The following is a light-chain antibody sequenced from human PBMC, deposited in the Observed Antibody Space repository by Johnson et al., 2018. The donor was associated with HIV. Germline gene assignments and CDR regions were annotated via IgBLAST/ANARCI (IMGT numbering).Light chain of an antibody. V-gene: IGLV1-51*01. Sequence: QLVLTQPPSVSAAPGQKVTISCSGSSSNIGNNYVSWYQQLPGTAPNLLIYDNNKRPSGIPDRFSGPKSGTSATLGITGLQTGDEAEYYCGTWDTSLSVYVFGTGTKVTVL. CDR2: DNN. CDR1: SSNIGNNY. CDR3: GTWDTSLSVYV. J-gene: IGLJ1*01.